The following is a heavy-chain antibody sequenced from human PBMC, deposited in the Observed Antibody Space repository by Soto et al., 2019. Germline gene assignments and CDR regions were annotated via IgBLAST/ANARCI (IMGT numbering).Heavy chain of an antibody. V-gene: IGHV3-74*03. Sequence: EVQLVECGGSLVQPGGSLRLSCAASGFSFSNFWIHWVCQAPVNGMVWVSRINSDGSITAYADSVRGRFTISRDNAKNTMYLQMTSLRGEDTAVYYCTRNREAGGVFDTWGQGTLVTVSS. CDR2: INSDGSIT. D-gene: IGHD1-26*01. J-gene: IGHJ5*02. CDR3: TRNREAGGVFDT. CDR1: GFSFSNFW.